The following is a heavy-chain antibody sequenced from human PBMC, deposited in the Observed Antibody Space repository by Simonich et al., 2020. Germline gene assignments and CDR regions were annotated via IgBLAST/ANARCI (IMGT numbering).Heavy chain of an antibody. Sequence: EVQLVESGGGLIQPGGSLRLSCAASGVTVSSNYMSWGRQAPGKGRGWVSVIISGGSTYYADSVKGRFTISRDNSKNTLYLQINSLRAEDTAVYYCARWTATGYYFDYWGQGTLVTVSS. J-gene: IGHJ4*02. V-gene: IGHV3-53*01. CDR3: ARWTATGYYFDY. CDR1: GVTVSSNY. D-gene: IGHD1-1*01. CDR2: IISGGST.